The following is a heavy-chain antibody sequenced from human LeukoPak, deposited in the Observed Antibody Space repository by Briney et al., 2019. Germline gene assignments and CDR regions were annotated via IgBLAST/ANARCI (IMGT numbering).Heavy chain of an antibody. Sequence: PGGSLRLSCAASGFTFSSYAMSWVRQAPGKGLEWVSAISGSGGSTYYADSVKGRFTISRDNSKNTLYLQMNSLRAEDTAVYYCAKGFKGSVAGPLDYWGQGTLVTVSS. J-gene: IGHJ4*02. V-gene: IGHV3-23*01. CDR1: GFTFSSYA. CDR3: AKGFKGSVAGPLDY. D-gene: IGHD6-19*01. CDR2: ISGSGGST.